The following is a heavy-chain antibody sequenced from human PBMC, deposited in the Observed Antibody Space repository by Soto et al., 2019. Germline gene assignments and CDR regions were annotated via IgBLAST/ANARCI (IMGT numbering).Heavy chain of an antibody. D-gene: IGHD3-10*01. J-gene: IGHJ4*02. V-gene: IGHV1-69*06. Sequence: QVQLVQSGAEVKKSGSSVKVSCKASGDTFNDYSVSWVRQAPGQGLEWMGGIIPVIGSPYYAQKFQGRVTITADKSTSTVYTELSSLRSDDTAVFYCARFGLAGNLVPNWGQGTLVTVSS. CDR2: IIPVIGSP. CDR1: GDTFNDYS. CDR3: ARFGLAGNLVPN.